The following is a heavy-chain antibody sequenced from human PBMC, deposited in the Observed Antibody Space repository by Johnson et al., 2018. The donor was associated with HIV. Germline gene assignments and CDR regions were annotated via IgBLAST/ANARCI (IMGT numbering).Heavy chain of an antibody. CDR3: STGFSSWAFDI. V-gene: IGHV3-15*05. Sequence: VQLVESGGGLIKPGGSLRLSCAAPGFTFSNAWMSWVRQAPGKGLEWVGHIKSKTDGGTTDYAAPVKGRFTISRDDSKNTLYLQMNSLKTEDTAVYYCSTGFSSWAFDIWGQGTMVNVSS. J-gene: IGHJ3*02. D-gene: IGHD6-13*01. CDR1: GFTFSNAW. CDR2: IKSKTDGGTT.